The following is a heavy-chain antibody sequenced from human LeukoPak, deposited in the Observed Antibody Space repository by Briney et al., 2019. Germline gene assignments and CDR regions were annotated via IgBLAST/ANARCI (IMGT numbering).Heavy chain of an antibody. CDR3: ARDRTIAGATSFDY. J-gene: IGHJ4*02. D-gene: IGHD1-26*01. Sequence: GGSLRLFCAVSGFTFSSYGMHWVRQAPGKGLEWVAVIWSDGSNKYYGDSVKGRFTISRDNSKNTLYLQMNSLRAEDTAVYYCARDRTIAGATSFDYWGQGTLVTVSS. CDR1: GFTFSSYG. V-gene: IGHV3-33*01. CDR2: IWSDGSNK.